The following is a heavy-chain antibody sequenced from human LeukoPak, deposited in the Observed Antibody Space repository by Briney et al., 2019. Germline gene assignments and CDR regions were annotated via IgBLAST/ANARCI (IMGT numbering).Heavy chain of an antibody. CDR1: GFTFDDYG. CDR2: INWNGGRI. V-gene: IGHV3-20*04. D-gene: IGHD3-22*01. J-gene: IGHJ4*02. Sequence: GGSLRLSCAASGFTFDDYGMSWVRQAPGKGLEWVSGINWNGGRIGYADSVKGRFTISRDNAKNSLYLQMNSLRAEDTAVYYCARDLSHYYDSSGYSVPSHFDYWGQGTLVTVSS. CDR3: ARDLSHYYDSSGYSVPSHFDY.